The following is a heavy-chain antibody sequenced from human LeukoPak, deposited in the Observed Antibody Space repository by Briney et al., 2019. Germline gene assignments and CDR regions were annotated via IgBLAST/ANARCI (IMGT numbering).Heavy chain of an antibody. D-gene: IGHD4-23*01. CDR1: GGSISSGDYY. CDR2: IYYSGST. CDR3: ATFGNSGPYYFDY. J-gene: IGHJ4*02. Sequence: SETLSLTCTVSGGSISSGDYYWSWIRQPPGKGLEWIGYIYYSGSTYYNPSLKSRVTISVDTSKNQFSLKLSSVTAADTAVYYCATFGNSGPYYFDYWGQGTLVTVSS. V-gene: IGHV4-30-4*01.